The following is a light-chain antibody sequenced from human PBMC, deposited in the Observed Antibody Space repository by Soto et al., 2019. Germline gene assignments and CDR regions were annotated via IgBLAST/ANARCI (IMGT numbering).Light chain of an antibody. Sequence: DVQMIQSPSTLSASVGDRVTITCRASQSISSYLNLYQQKPGKAPKLLIYAASSLQSGVPSRFSGSGSGTDFTLTISSLQPEDFATYYCQQSYSTPRTFGQGTKVDI. CDR3: QQSYSTPRT. J-gene: IGKJ1*01. V-gene: IGKV1-39*01. CDR2: AAS. CDR1: QSISSY.